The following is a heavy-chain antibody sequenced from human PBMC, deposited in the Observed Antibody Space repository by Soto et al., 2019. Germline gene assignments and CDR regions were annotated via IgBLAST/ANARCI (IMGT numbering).Heavy chain of an antibody. J-gene: IGHJ6*02. CDR1: GFTFDDYA. CDR3: AKDLRFMGFYYYYGKDG. V-gene: IGHV3-9*01. Sequence: GGTLRLSCAASGFTFDDYAMHWVRQAPGKGLEWVSGSSWNSGSIGYADSVKGRFTISRDNAKNSLYLQMNSLRAEETALYYSAKDLRFMGFYYYYGKDGWGRMATVTDAS. D-gene: IGHD3-10*01. CDR2: SSWNSGSI.